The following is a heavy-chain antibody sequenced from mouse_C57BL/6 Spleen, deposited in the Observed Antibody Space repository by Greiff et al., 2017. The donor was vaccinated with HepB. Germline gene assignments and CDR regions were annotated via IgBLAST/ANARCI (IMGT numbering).Heavy chain of an antibody. V-gene: IGHV6-3*01. J-gene: IGHJ1*03. Sequence: EVQLQESGGGLVQPGGSMKLSCVASGFTFSNYWMNWVRQSPEKGLEWVAQIRLKSDNYATHYAESVKGRFTISRDDSKSSVYLQMNNLRAEDTGIYYCTGQTGTYFDVWGTGTTVTVSS. D-gene: IGHD4-1*01. CDR3: TGQTGTYFDV. CDR2: IRLKSDNYAT. CDR1: GFTFSNYW.